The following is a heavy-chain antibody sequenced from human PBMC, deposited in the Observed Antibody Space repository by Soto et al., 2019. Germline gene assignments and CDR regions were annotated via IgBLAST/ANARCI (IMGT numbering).Heavy chain of an antibody. CDR1: GGCSTNPPYY. J-gene: IGHJ4*02. CDR3: GRQYSDGSGYSIDY. V-gene: IGHV4-39*01. D-gene: IGHD3-22*01. CDR2: IHYSGTT. Sequence: PWGTLSITCTVSGGCSTNPPYYWGWIRQPPGKGLEWIGTIHYSGTTYYNPSLKSRVTISVDTSKNQLSLKLNSMTAADTAVFYGGRQYSDGSGYSIDYWGQVTRVTV.